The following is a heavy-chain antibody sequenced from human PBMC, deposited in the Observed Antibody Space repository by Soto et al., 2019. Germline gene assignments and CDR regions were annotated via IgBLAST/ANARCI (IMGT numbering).Heavy chain of an antibody. V-gene: IGHV1-18*01. D-gene: IGHD3-10*01. CDR1: GYTFTSYG. CDR3: ARGVGSGTYYNQYNWFDP. J-gene: IGHJ5*02. CDR2: ISAYNGNT. Sequence: GASVKVSCKASGYTFTSYGISWVRQAPGQGLEWMGWISAYNGNTNHAQRLQGRVTMTTDTSTSTAYMELRSLRSDDTAVYYCARGVGSGTYYNQYNWFDPWGQGTLVTV.